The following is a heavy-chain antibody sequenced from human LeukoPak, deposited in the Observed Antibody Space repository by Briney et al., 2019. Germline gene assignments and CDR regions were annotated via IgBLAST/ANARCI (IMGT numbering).Heavy chain of an antibody. CDR1: GGSFSGYY. D-gene: IGHD2-2*01. CDR3: ARGGGKRKDIVVVPAAMRYYFDY. Sequence: PSETLSLTCAVYGGSFSGYYWSWIRQPPGKGLEWIGEINHSGSTNYNPSLKSRVTISVDTSKNQFSLKLSSVTAADTAVYYCARGGGKRKDIVVVPAAMRYYFDYWGQGTLVTVSS. V-gene: IGHV4-34*01. J-gene: IGHJ4*02. CDR2: INHSGST.